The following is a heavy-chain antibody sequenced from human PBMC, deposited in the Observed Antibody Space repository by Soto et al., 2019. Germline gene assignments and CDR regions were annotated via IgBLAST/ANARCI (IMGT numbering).Heavy chain of an antibody. V-gene: IGHV1-2*04. CDR3: AKGMITFGGVIVLDY. CDR2: INPNSGGT. J-gene: IGHJ4*02. D-gene: IGHD3-16*02. CDR1: GYTFTGYY. Sequence: ASVKVSCKASGYTFTGYYMHWVRQAPGQGLEWMGWINPNSGGTNYAQKFQGWVTMTRDTSISTAYIELSRLRSDDTAVYYCAKGMITFGGVIVLDYWGQGTLVTVSS.